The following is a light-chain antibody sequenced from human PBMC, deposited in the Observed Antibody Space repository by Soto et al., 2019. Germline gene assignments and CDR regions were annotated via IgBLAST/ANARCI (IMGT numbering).Light chain of an antibody. V-gene: IGKV1-39*01. CDR2: AAS. Sequence: DIQMTQSPSSLSASVGDRVTITCRASQSISSYLNWYQQKPGKAPKLLIYAASSLQSGVPSRFSGSGSGTDFTLTISSLQPEDFANYDGQQSYSTLMYTFGQGTKLEIK. J-gene: IGKJ2*01. CDR1: QSISSY. CDR3: QQSYSTLMYT.